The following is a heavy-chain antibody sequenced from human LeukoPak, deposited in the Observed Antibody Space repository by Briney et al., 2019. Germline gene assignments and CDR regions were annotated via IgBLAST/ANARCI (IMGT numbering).Heavy chain of an antibody. J-gene: IGHJ5*02. Sequence: PGGSLRLSCAASGFTFSDFYMSWIRQAPGKGLEWVSYITHNDNSMYYADSVKGRFSISRDNAKNSLYLQMNNLRTEDTAVYYCARGETHSSGWNNWFDPWGQGTLVTVSS. CDR2: ITHNDNSM. V-gene: IGHV3-11*04. CDR3: ARGETHSSGWNNWFDP. D-gene: IGHD6-19*01. CDR1: GFTFSDFY.